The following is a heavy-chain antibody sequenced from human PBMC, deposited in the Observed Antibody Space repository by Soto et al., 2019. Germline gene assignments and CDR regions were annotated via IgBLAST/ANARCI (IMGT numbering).Heavy chain of an antibody. CDR3: ARDRYYGSGTYYNFYSGMDV. CDR1: GGSINSGDYY. V-gene: IGHV4-30-4*01. D-gene: IGHD3-10*01. J-gene: IGHJ6*02. CDR2: IFHSGST. Sequence: PSETLSLTCTVSGGSINSGDYYWTWVRQPPGKGLEWIGNIFHSGSTYYTPSLQSRVTISLDTSKDRFSLKLSSVTPADTAVYYCARDRYYGSGTYYNFYSGMDVWGQGTTVTVSS.